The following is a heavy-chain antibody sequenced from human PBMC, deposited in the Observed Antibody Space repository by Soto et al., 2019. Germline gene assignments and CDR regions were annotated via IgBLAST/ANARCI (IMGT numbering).Heavy chain of an antibody. CDR3: ASQRRYSSSFRYPLGAFDY. CDR2: IYYSGST. D-gene: IGHD6-6*01. Sequence: SETLSLTCTVSGGSISSYYWSWIRQPPGKGLEWIGYIYYSGSTNYNPSLKSRVTISVDTSKNQFSLKLSSVTAADTAVYYCASQRRYSSSFRYPLGAFDYWGQGTLVTVSS. CDR1: GGSISSYY. J-gene: IGHJ4*02. V-gene: IGHV4-59*01.